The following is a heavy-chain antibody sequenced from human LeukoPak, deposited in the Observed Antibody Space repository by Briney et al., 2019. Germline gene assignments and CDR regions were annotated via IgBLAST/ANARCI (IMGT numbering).Heavy chain of an antibody. J-gene: IGHJ4*02. V-gene: IGHV1-8*02. CDR3: ARGARGYYYGSGSYSFDY. D-gene: IGHD3-10*01. CDR2: MNPNSGNT. CDR1: GYTFTSYG. Sequence: GASVKVSCKASGYTFTSYGISWVRQATGQGLEWMGWMNPNSGNTGYAQKFQGRVTMTRNTSISTAYMELSSLRSEDTAVYYCARGARGYYYGSGSYSFDYWGQGTLVTVSS.